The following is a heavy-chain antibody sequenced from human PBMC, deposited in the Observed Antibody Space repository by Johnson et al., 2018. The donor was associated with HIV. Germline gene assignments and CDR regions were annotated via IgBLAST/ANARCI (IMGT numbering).Heavy chain of an antibody. CDR2: IRSKANSYAT. CDR3: TRTWSSGYYQTNDAFDI. CDR1: GFTFSGSA. J-gene: IGHJ3*02. V-gene: IGHV3-73*01. Sequence: EVQLVESGGGSVQPGGSLKLSCAASGFTFSGSAMHWVRQASGKGLEWVGHIRSKANSYATAYAASVKGRFTISRDDSKNTAYLQMNSLKTEDTAVYYCTRTWSSGYYQTNDAFDIWGQGTMVTVSS. D-gene: IGHD3-22*01.